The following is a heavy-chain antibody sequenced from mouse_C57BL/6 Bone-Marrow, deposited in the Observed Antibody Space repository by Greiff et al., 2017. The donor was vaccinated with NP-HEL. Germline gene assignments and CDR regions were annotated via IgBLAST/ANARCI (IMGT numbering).Heavy chain of an antibody. CDR2: INPNNGGT. CDR1: GYTFTDYY. CDR3: HRGPMDY. V-gene: IGHV1-26*01. Sequence: EVMLQQSGPELVKPGASVKISCKASGYTFTDYYMNWVKQSHGKSLEWIGDINPNNGGTSYNQKFKGKATLTVDKSSSTAYMELRSLTSEDSAVYYCHRGPMDYWGQGTSVTVSS. J-gene: IGHJ4*01. D-gene: IGHD3-3*01.